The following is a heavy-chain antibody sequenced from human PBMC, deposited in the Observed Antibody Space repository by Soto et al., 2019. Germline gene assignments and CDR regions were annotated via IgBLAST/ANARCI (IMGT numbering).Heavy chain of an antibody. J-gene: IGHJ4*02. CDR3: ASYVSSGRFDY. V-gene: IGHV4-30-2*02. D-gene: IGHD3-22*01. CDR1: GGSISSGGYS. Sequence: SETLSLTCAVSGGSISSGGYSWSWIRQPPGKGLEWIGYIYHSGSTNYNPSLKSRVIISVDTSKNQFSLKLSSVTAADTAVYYCASYVSSGRFDYWGQGTLVPVSS. CDR2: IYHSGST.